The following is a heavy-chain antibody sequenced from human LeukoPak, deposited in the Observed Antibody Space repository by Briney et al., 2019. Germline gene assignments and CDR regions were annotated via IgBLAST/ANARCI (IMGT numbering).Heavy chain of an antibody. J-gene: IGHJ4*02. D-gene: IGHD1-26*01. V-gene: IGHV1-18*01. Sequence: GASVKVSCKASGYTFTTYGISWVRQAPGQGLEWMGWISAYNDNTKYAQNLQGRVTMTTDISTSTAYMELRSLRSDDTAAYYCARDRDSGSYFGSFDYWGQGTLVTVSS. CDR2: ISAYNDNT. CDR3: ARDRDSGSYFGSFDY. CDR1: GYTFTTYG.